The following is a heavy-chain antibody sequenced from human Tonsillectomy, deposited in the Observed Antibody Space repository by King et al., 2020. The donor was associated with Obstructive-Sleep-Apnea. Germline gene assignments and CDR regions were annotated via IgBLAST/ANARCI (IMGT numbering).Heavy chain of an antibody. V-gene: IGHV3-48*01. Sequence: VQLVESGGGLVQPGGSLRLSCVASGFPFNGYTMMWVRQAPGKGLEWLVYISSSADSIYYGDSVKGRFTVSRDNAKNSLFLQMNSLRVEDTAVYYCARDGGRSYDNDYWGQGTLVTVSS. CDR1: GFPFNGYT. CDR3: ARDGGRSYDNDY. J-gene: IGHJ4*02. D-gene: IGHD3-10*01. CDR2: ISSSADSI.